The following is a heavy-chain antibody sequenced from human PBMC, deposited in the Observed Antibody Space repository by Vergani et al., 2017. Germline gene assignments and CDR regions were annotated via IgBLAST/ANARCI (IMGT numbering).Heavy chain of an antibody. D-gene: IGHD2-15*01. J-gene: IGHJ4*02. CDR2: MDYSGGT. CDR3: ASKRGACRAAYCHSYDF. Sequence: QVQLQESGPGLVKPSETLYITFTVSGDSVISTDYHWGWIRQPPGKGLEWIGSMDYSGGTSYNPSLESRISISFETPKNQFSLRLTSVTAADTAVYYCASKRGACRAAYCHSYDFWGPGTLVGVSS. V-gene: IGHV4-39*01. CDR1: GDSVISTDYH.